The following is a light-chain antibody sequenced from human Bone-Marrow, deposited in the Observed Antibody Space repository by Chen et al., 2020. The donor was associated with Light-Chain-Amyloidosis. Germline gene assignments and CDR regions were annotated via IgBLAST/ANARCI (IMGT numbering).Light chain of an antibody. V-gene: IGLV3-21*02. CDR3: QVWDGSSDRRV. CDR1: NIGSTS. Sequence: SYVLTQPSSVSVAPGQTATIACGGNNIGSTSVHWYQQTPGQDPLLVVYDDSDRPSGIPERLSGSNSGNTATLTIRGVEAGEDADYYCQVWDGSSDRRVSGGGTQLTVL. J-gene: IGLJ3*02. CDR2: DDS.